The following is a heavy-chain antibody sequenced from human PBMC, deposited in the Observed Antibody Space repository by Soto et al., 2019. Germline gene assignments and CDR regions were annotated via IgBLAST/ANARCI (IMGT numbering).Heavy chain of an antibody. CDR1: GFTFSSYA. D-gene: IGHD2-2*01. CDR2: ISGSGGST. Sequence: GGSLRLSCAASGFTFSSYAMTWVRQAPGKGLEWVSAISGSGGSTYYADSVKGRFTISRDNSKNTLYLQTNSLRAEDTAVYYCAKGGDSSTSYRGGMDVWGQGTTVTVSS. J-gene: IGHJ6*02. V-gene: IGHV3-23*01. CDR3: AKGGDSSTSYRGGMDV.